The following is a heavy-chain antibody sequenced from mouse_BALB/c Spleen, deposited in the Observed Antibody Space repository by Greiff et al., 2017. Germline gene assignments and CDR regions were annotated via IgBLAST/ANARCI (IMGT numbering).Heavy chain of an antibody. D-gene: IGHD2-10*02. CDR2: IYPGNGDT. V-gene: IGHV1-12*01. Sequence: LQQPGAELVKPGASVKMSCKASGYTFTSYNMHWVKQTPGQGLEWIGAIYPGNGDTSYNQKFKGKATLTADKSSSTAYMQLSSLTSEDSAVYYCARTGYGNYGYFDVRGAGTTVTVSS. CDR3: ARTGYGNYGYFDV. CDR1: GYTFTSYN. J-gene: IGHJ1*01.